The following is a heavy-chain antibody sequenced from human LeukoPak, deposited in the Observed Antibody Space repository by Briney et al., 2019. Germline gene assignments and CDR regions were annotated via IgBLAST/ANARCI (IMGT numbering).Heavy chain of an antibody. CDR1: GFPFSSYA. D-gene: IGHD6-6*01. J-gene: IGHJ6*02. CDR3: ASTYSSSSDYYYGMDV. CDR2: ISYDGSNK. Sequence: GGSLRLSCAASGFPFSSYAMHWVRQAPGKGLEWVAIISYDGSNKYYADSVKGRFTISRGNSKNTLYLQMNSLRAEDTAVYYCASTYSSSSDYYYGMDVWGQGTTVTVSS. V-gene: IGHV3-30*04.